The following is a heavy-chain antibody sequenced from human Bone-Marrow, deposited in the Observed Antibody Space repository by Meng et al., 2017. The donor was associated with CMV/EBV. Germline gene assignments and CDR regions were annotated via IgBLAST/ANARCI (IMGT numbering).Heavy chain of an antibody. Sequence: AVGFTWSCDGMHWVRQAPGKGLEWVAITWSDGGNKYYADSMKGRFTISRDNSKNTLYLQMNSLRAEDTAVYYCAREGIVTTIPFDYWGQGTLVTVSS. D-gene: IGHD5-12*01. CDR3: AREGIVTTIPFDY. CDR1: GFTWSCDG. V-gene: IGHV3-33*01. CDR2: TWSDGGNK. J-gene: IGHJ4*02.